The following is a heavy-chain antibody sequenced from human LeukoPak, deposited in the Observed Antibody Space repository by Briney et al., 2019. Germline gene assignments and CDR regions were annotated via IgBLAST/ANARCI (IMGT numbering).Heavy chain of an antibody. D-gene: IGHD6-19*01. CDR2: INHSGST. CDR3: ARGRYSSGWYPDY. J-gene: IGHJ4*02. CDR1: GGSFSGYY. Sequence: SETLSLTCAVYGGSFSGYYWSWIRQPPGKGLEWIGEINHSGSTNYNPSLKSRVTISVDTSKNQFSLKLSSVTAADTAVYYCARGRYSSGWYPDYWGQGTLVTVSP. V-gene: IGHV4-34*01.